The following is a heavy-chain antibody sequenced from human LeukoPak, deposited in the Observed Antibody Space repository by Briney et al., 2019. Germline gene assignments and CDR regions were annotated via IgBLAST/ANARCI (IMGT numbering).Heavy chain of an antibody. CDR2: IDNDGHNS. V-gene: IGHV3-74*01. J-gene: IGHJ6*04. Sequence: GGSLRLSCAGSGFAFREHWIHWVRQGPGKGLTWLSHIDNDGHNSSHADSVKGRLTISRDNAKQTVYLQMNNLRAEDTAVYFCVRGEDWTCSVTPSADVWGKGTTVTVSS. D-gene: IGHD3/OR15-3a*01. CDR3: VRGEDWTCSVTPSADV. CDR1: GFAFREHW.